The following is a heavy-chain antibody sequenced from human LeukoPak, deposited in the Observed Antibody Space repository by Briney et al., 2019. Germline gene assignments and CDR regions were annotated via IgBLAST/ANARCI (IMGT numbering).Heavy chain of an antibody. J-gene: IGHJ4*02. CDR3: ARVGGEMATILFDY. CDR2: IYYGGST. Sequence: SETLSLTCTVSGGSISSHYWSWIRQPPGKGLEWIGYIYYGGSTNYNPSLKSRVTISVDTSKNQFSLKLSSVTAADTAVYYCARVGGEMATILFDYWGQGTLVTVSS. D-gene: IGHD5-24*01. V-gene: IGHV4-59*11. CDR1: GGSISSHY.